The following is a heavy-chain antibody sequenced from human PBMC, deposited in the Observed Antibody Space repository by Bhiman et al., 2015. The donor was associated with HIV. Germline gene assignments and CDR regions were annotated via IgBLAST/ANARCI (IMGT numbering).Heavy chain of an antibody. CDR1: GFTFSSYA. CDR3: AKRMSAGASTSWFDS. J-gene: IGHJ5*01. Sequence: EVQLLESGGGLILPGGSLRLSCAASGFTFSSYAMSWVRQAPGKGLEWVSLISDSGGRTVYADSVKGRFTISRDNSKNTLYLQMNSLRAEDTAKYYCAKRMSAGASTSWFDSWGQGTLVTVSS. V-gene: IGHV3-23*01. CDR2: ISDSGGRT. D-gene: IGHD6-13*01.